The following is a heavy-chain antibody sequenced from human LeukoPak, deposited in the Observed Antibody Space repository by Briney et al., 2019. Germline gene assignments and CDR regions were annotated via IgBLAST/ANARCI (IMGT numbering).Heavy chain of an antibody. CDR2: IIPILGIA. Sequence: SVKVSCKASGGTFSSYTISWVRQAPGQGLEWMGRIIPILGIANYAQKFQGRVTITADKSASTAYMELSSLRSEDTAVYYCAREDGSGWYGGGHWGQGTLVTVSS. V-gene: IGHV1-69*04. J-gene: IGHJ4*02. CDR3: AREDGSGWYGGGH. D-gene: IGHD6-19*01. CDR1: GGTFSSYT.